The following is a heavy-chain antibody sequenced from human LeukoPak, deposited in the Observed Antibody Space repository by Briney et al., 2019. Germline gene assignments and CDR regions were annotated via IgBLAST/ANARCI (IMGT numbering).Heavy chain of an antibody. Sequence: PGGSLRLSCAVTGFTFSSYAMNWVRQAPGKGLEWVSYISSSSSTIYYADSVKGRFTISRDNAKNSLYLQMNSLRDEDTAVYYCARGGGRCSGGSCYSSWGQGTLVTVSP. V-gene: IGHV3-48*02. D-gene: IGHD2-15*01. J-gene: IGHJ4*02. CDR3: ARGGGRCSGGSCYSS. CDR1: GFTFSSYA. CDR2: ISSSSSTI.